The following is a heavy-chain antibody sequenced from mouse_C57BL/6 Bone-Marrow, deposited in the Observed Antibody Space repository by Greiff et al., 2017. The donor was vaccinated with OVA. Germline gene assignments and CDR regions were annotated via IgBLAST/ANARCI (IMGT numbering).Heavy chain of an antibody. CDR3: ARQLRLHYYAMDY. Sequence: QVQLKQPGAELVKPGASVKMSCKASGYTFTSYWITWVKQRPGQGLEWIGDIYPGSGSTNYNEKFKSKATLTVDTSSSTAYMQLSSLTSEDSAVYYCARQLRLHYYAMDYWGQGTSVTVSS. J-gene: IGHJ4*01. CDR2: IYPGSGST. CDR1: GYTFTSYW. V-gene: IGHV1-55*01. D-gene: IGHD3-2*02.